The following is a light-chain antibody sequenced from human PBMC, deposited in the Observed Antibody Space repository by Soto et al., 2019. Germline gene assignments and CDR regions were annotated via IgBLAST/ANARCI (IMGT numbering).Light chain of an antibody. CDR1: QGISYY. CDR3: QKYNSAPVT. Sequence: DIQITQSPSSLSPCVGDRVTITCRASQGISYYLSWNQQKPGKVPKLLTYDATTLQSGVPSRFSSSGSGTDFTLIISSLQPEDVATYSCQKYNSAPVTLGGGTKVPIK. CDR2: DAT. V-gene: IGKV1-27*01. J-gene: IGKJ4*01.